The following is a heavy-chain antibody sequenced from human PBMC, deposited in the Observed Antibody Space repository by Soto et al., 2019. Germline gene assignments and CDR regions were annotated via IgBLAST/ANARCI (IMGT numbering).Heavy chain of an antibody. D-gene: IGHD3-10*01. J-gene: IGHJ4*02. CDR2: ISSTGSYT. V-gene: IGHV3-11*05. Sequence: QVQLVESGGGLVKPGGSLRLSCAASGFTFSDHYMSWIRQSPGKGLEWVSYISSTGSYTNYADSVKGRFTISRNNAKNSLXLQXXSLXAEDAAVYYCAXDKNGWEFLIDCWGQGTLVTVSS. CDR3: AXDKNGWEFLIDC. CDR1: GFTFSDHY.